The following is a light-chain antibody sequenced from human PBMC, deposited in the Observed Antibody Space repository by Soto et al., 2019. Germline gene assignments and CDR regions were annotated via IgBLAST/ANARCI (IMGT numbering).Light chain of an antibody. CDR3: QQRTNWPLSIT. J-gene: IGKJ5*01. CDR1: QSLSSN. V-gene: IGKV3-15*01. CDR2: GTS. Sequence: EIVVTQSPATLSVSPGERATLSCRASQSLSSNLAWYQHKPGQAPRLLIYGTSTRATGVPARFSGRGSGTEFTLTISSLEPEDFAVYYCQQRTNWPLSITFGQGTRLEIK.